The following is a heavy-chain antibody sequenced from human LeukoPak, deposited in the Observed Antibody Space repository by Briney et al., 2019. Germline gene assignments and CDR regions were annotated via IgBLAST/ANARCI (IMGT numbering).Heavy chain of an antibody. CDR2: ISGSGAST. J-gene: IGHJ4*02. Sequence: PGGSLRLSCAASGFTFSSYAMTWVRQAPGKGLEWVSTISGSGASTYYADSVKGRFTISRDNAKNSLYLQMNSLRAEDTAVYYCASLGRNGVELSSGYWGQGTLVTVSS. V-gene: IGHV3-23*01. CDR3: ASLGRNGVELSSGY. CDR1: GFTFSSYA. D-gene: IGHD1-7*01.